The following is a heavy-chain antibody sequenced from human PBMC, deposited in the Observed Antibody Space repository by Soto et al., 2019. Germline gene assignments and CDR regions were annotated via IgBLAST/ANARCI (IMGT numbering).Heavy chain of an antibody. CDR1: GYTFTSYG. J-gene: IGHJ6*02. CDR3: ARDSADAMIVVWYYYYGMDV. D-gene: IGHD3-22*01. Sequence: PGASVKVSCKASGYTFTSYGISWVRQAPGQGLEWMGWISAYNGNTNYAQKLQGRVTMTTDTSTSTAYMELRSLRSDDTAVYYCARDSADAMIVVWYYYYGMDVWGQGTTVTVSS. V-gene: IGHV1-18*01. CDR2: ISAYNGNT.